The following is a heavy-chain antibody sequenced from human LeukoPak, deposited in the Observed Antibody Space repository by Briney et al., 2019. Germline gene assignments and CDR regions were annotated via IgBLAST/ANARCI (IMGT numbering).Heavy chain of an antibody. J-gene: IGHJ6*02. CDR2: IWYDGSNK. Sequence: GGSLSLSCAGSGFTFSNYAMHWVRQAPAKGLEWVAVIWYDGSNKYYADSVKGRFTNSRDNSKNTLYVQMNSLRAEDTAMYYCAKQYSSSWYSGGYGMDVWGQGTTVTVSS. CDR1: GFTFSNYA. CDR3: AKQYSSSWYSGGYGMDV. D-gene: IGHD6-13*01. V-gene: IGHV3-33*06.